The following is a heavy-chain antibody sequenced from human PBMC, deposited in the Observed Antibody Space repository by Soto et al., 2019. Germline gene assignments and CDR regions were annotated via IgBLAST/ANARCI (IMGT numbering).Heavy chain of an antibody. CDR2: ISSSSSTI. J-gene: IGHJ2*01. V-gene: IGHV3-48*02. D-gene: IGHD6-13*01. Sequence: PGGSLRLSCAASGFTFSNYSMNWVRQAPGKGLEWVSYISSSSSTIYYADSVKGRFTISRDNAKNSLYLQMNSLRDEDTAVYYCVRVRARDSSSWYTNWYFDLWGRGTLVTVSS. CDR3: VRVRARDSSSWYTNWYFDL. CDR1: GFTFSNYS.